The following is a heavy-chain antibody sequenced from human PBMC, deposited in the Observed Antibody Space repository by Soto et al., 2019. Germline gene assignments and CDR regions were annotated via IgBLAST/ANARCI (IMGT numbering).Heavy chain of an antibody. CDR1: CASVNSENYY. J-gene: IGHJ5*02. Sequence: SETLSLTCTVSCASVNSENYYWSWIRQPPGKGLEWIGYVYYSGSTNYNPSLKSRATISLDTYKNQFSLKMTSMTSADTAFYYCARGVLRFLQWLDPWGQGTLVTVSS. V-gene: IGHV4-61*01. D-gene: IGHD3-3*01. CDR3: ARGVLRFLQWLDP. CDR2: VYYSGST.